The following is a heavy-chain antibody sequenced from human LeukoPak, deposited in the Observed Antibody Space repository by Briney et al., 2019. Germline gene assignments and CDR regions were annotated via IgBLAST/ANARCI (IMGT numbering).Heavy chain of an antibody. V-gene: IGHV3-33*01. Sequence: GRSLRLSCAASGFTFSSYGMHWVRQAPGKGLEWVAVIWYDGSNKYYADSVKGRFTISRDNSKNTLYLQMNSLRAEDTAVYYCARDRAAGAFAYWGQGALVTVSS. D-gene: IGHD6-13*01. CDR2: IWYDGSNK. CDR3: ARDRAAGAFAY. CDR1: GFTFSSYG. J-gene: IGHJ4*02.